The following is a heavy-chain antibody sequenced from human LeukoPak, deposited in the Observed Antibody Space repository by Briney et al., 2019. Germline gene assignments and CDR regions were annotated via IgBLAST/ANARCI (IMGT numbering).Heavy chain of an antibody. CDR1: GGSISSYY. D-gene: IGHD2-15*01. J-gene: IGHJ6*02. Sequence: SETLSLTCTVSGGSISSYYWSWIRQPAGKGLEWIGRIYTSGSTNYNPSLKSRVTMSVDTSKNQFSLKLSSVTAADTVVYYCARDGRPGVAPAHYYYGMDVWGQGTTVTVSS. V-gene: IGHV4-4*07. CDR2: IYTSGST. CDR3: ARDGRPGVAPAHYYYGMDV.